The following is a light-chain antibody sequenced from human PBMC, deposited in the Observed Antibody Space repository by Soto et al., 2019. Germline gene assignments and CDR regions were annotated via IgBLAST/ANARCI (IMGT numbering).Light chain of an antibody. CDR2: DAS. V-gene: IGKV1-5*01. J-gene: IGKJ2*01. Sequence: DIQMTQSPSTLSASVGDRVTITCRASQSITRWLAWYQKKPGKAPKLLMYDASTLEIGVPSRFSGSGSGTEFTLTISSLHPDDFATYYCQHYVSDSGFTFGQGTKLEIK. CDR1: QSITRW. CDR3: QHYVSDSGFT.